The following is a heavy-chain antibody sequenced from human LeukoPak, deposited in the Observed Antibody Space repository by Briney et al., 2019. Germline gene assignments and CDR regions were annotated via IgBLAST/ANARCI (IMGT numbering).Heavy chain of an antibody. J-gene: IGHJ3*02. CDR2: IWYDGSNK. CDR1: GFTFSSYG. V-gene: IGHV3-33*01. CDR3: ARTLGGDAFDI. Sequence: HPGGSLRLSCAASGFTFSSYGMHWVRQAPGKGLEWVAVIWYDGSNKYYADSVKGRFTISRDNSKNTLYLQMNSLRAEDTAVYYCARTLGGDAFDIWGQGTMVTVSS. D-gene: IGHD3-16*01.